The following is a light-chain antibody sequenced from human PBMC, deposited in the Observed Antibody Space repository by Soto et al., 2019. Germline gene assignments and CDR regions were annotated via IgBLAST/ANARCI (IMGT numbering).Light chain of an antibody. CDR1: SSDVGGYNY. CDR2: EVS. CDR3: SSYTSSSTLVV. Sequence: QSALTQPASVSGSPGQSITISCTGTSSDVGGYNYVSWYQQHPGKAPKLMIYEVSNRPSGVSNRFSDSKSGNTASLIISGLQAEDEADYYCSSYTSSSTLVVFGGGTKLTVL. J-gene: IGLJ2*01. V-gene: IGLV2-14*01.